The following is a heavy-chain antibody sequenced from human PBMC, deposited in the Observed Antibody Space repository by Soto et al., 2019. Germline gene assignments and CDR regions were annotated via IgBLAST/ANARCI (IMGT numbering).Heavy chain of an antibody. CDR3: ARHVRDGYNYFDY. Sequence: SETLSLTCTVSGGSISSSSYYWGWIRQPPGKGLEWIGSIYYSGSTYYNPSLKSRVTISVDTSKNQFSLTLSSVTAADTAVYYCARHVRDGYNYFDYWGQGTLVTVSS. CDR1: GGSISSSSYY. J-gene: IGHJ4*02. D-gene: IGHD5-12*01. V-gene: IGHV4-39*01. CDR2: IYYSGST.